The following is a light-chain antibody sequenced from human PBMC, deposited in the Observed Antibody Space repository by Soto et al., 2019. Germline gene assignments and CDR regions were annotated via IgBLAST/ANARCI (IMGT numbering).Light chain of an antibody. CDR3: QQLDSYPLT. V-gene: IGKV1-17*01. Sequence: IPMTQSPSSLSASVGDRVTITCRASQDIKNDLGWYQQKPGKAPKLLIYAAYSLQSGVPSRFSGSGSGTEFTLTINSLQPEDFATYYCQQLDSYPLTFGGGTRVEIK. J-gene: IGKJ4*01. CDR1: QDIKND. CDR2: AAY.